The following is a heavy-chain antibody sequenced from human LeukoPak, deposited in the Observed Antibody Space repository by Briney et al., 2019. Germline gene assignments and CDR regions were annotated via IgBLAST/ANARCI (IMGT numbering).Heavy chain of an antibody. V-gene: IGHV4-34*01. D-gene: IGHD2-15*01. CDR3: ARGPYCSGGSCYSWVVY. CDR2: INHSGST. CDR1: GGSFSGYY. Sequence: PSETLSLTCAVYGGSFSGYYWSWIRQPPGKGLEWIGEINHSGSTNYNPSLKSRVTISVDTSKNQFSLKLSSVTAADTAVYYCARGPYCSGGSCYSWVVYWGQGTLVTVSS. J-gene: IGHJ4*02.